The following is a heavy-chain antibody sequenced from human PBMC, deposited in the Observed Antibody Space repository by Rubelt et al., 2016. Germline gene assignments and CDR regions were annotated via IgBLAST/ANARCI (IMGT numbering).Heavy chain of an antibody. Sequence: EVQLVESGGDLVQPGGSLRLSCAASGFTFSSYWMSWVRQAPGKGLEWVANIKPDGREQYSVDSVKGRFTISRDNAKNSLYLQMNSLRAEDTAVYYCARDLGSDSSSFGAFDIWGQGTMVTVSS. CDR3: ARDLGSDSSSFGAFDI. J-gene: IGHJ3*02. CDR2: IKPDGREQ. CDR1: GFTFSSYW. V-gene: IGHV3-7*03. D-gene: IGHD6-13*01.